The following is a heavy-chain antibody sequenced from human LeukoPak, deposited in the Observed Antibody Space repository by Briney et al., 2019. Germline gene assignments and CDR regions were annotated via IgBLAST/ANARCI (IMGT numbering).Heavy chain of an antibody. CDR1: GGSISSYY. V-gene: IGHV4-59*01. Sequence: SETLSLTCTVSGGSISSYYWRWIRQPPGKGLEWIGDIYYSGSTNYNPSLKSRVTISVDPSKNQYSLKLSSVTAADTAVYYCARAGLRYPPYYFDYWGQGTLVTVSS. D-gene: IGHD3-9*01. CDR3: ARAGLRYPPYYFDY. CDR2: IYYSGST. J-gene: IGHJ4*02.